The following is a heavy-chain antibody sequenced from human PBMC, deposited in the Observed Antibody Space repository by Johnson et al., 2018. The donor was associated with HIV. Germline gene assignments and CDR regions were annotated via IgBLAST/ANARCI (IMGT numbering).Heavy chain of an antibody. V-gene: IGHV3-66*01. CDR3: ARDPYYDFLTGPRDAFDI. CDR1: GFTVSNYY. CDR2: IYSGGST. J-gene: IGHJ3*02. Sequence: VQLVESGGGLVQPGGSLRLSCAASGFTVSNYYMTWVRQSPGKGLEWVSVIYSGGSTYYADSVKGRFTISRDTSKNTLYLQMNSLRAEDTAVYYCARDPYYDFLTGPRDAFDIWGQGTMVTASS. D-gene: IGHD3-9*01.